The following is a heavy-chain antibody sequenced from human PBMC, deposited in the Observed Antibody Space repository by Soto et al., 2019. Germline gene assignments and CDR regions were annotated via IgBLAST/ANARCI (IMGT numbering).Heavy chain of an antibody. Sequence: QVQLQESGPGLVKPSGTLSLTCAVSGGSISSSNWWSWVRQPPGKGLEWIGEIYHSGSTNYNPSLKCRVTISVDKSKNQFSLKLSSVTAADTAVYYCARLRGDYDYVWGSSIWGQGTLVTVSS. D-gene: IGHD3-16*01. CDR3: ARLRGDYDYVWGSSI. CDR2: IYHSGST. V-gene: IGHV4-4*02. J-gene: IGHJ4*02. CDR1: GGSISSSNW.